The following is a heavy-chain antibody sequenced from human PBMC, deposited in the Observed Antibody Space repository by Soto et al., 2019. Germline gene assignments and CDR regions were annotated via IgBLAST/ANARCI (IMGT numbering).Heavy chain of an antibody. CDR1: GFTFSSYG. Sequence: GGSLRLSCAASGFTFSSYGMHWVRQAPGKGLEWVAVIWYDGSNKYYADSVKGRFTISRDNSKNTLYLQMNSLRAEDTAVYYCARGHREATADYWGQGTLVTVSS. CDR3: ARGHREATADY. J-gene: IGHJ4*02. D-gene: IGHD5-12*01. V-gene: IGHV3-33*01. CDR2: IWYDGSNK.